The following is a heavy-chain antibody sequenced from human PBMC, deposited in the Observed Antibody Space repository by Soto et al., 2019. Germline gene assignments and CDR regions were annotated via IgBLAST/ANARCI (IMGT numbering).Heavy chain of an antibody. J-gene: IGHJ4*02. CDR3: AKVPYEILTGYYNW. Sequence: PGGSLRLSCAASGFTFSSYAMTWVRQAPGKGLEWVSFISGSGRGTSYADPVKGRFTISRDNSKNTLYLQMNSLRAEDTAVYYCAKVPYEILTGYYNWWGQGTLVTVSS. CDR1: GFTFSSYA. V-gene: IGHV3-23*01. D-gene: IGHD3-9*01. CDR2: ISGSGRGT.